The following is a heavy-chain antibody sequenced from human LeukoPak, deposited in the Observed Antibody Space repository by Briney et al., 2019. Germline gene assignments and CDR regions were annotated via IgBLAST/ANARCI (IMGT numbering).Heavy chain of an antibody. CDR1: GFIFSDYG. V-gene: IGHV3-30*18. J-gene: IGHJ6*04. Sequence: GGSLRLPCVASGFIFSDYGIQWVRQAPGKGLEWVAVIAYDGNNTYYGDSVRGRFTISRDNSKKMVYLEMNSLRVEDTAAYYCAKTGMLRRVGYLDVWGKGTAVIVSS. CDR3: AKTGMLRRVGYLDV. CDR2: IAYDGNNT. D-gene: IGHD1-1*01.